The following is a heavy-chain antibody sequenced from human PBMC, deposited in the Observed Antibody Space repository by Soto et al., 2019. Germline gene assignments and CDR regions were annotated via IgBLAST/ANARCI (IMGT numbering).Heavy chain of an antibody. CDR1: GDTVPFYS. Sequence: QVQLVQSGAEVKKPGSSVRVSCKASGDTVPFYSINWVRQAPGLGLEWMGRINPILSMSNYAQRFQGRVTMTADKSTSTAYMELRSLRSEDTAMYYCASSYGSGSRAFDDWGQGALVTVSS. J-gene: IGHJ4*02. V-gene: IGHV1-69*02. CDR2: INPILSMS. CDR3: ASSYGSGSRAFDD. D-gene: IGHD3-10*01.